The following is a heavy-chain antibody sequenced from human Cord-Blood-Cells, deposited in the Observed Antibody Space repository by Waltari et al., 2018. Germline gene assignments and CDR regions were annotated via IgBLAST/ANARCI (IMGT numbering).Heavy chain of an antibody. CDR1: GGSISSSSYY. V-gene: IGHV4-39*01. Sequence: QLQLQESGPGLVKPSETLSLTCTVSGGSISSSSYYWGWIRQPPGKGLEWIGSIFYSAGTHYNPSLKSRVTISVDTSKNQFSLKLGSVTAADTAVYYCARPLVYCGGDCYSDYWGQGTLVTVSS. CDR3: ARPLVYCGGDCYSDY. D-gene: IGHD2-21*02. J-gene: IGHJ4*02. CDR2: IFYSAGT.